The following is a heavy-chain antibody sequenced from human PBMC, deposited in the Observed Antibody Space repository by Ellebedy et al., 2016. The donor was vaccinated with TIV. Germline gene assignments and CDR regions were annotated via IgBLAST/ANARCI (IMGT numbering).Heavy chain of an antibody. CDR3: ARGGGLGELLDAFDI. CDR1: GGSISSSSYY. Sequence: GSLRLXXTVSGGSISSSSYYWGWIRQPPGKGLEWIGSIYYSGSTYYNPSLKSRVTISVDTSKNQFSLKLSSVTAADTAVYYCARGGGLGELLDAFDIWGQGTMVTVSS. CDR2: IYYSGST. J-gene: IGHJ3*02. D-gene: IGHD3-10*01. V-gene: IGHV4-39*07.